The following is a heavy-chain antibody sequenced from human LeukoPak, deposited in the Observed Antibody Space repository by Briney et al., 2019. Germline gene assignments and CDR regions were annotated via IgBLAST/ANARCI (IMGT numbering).Heavy chain of an antibody. J-gene: IGHJ5*02. CDR2: ISWNSGSI. CDR1: GFSFDDYA. CDR3: AKGQYQLLLDWFDP. D-gene: IGHD2-2*01. V-gene: IGHV3-9*01. Sequence: QPGRSLRLSCAASGFSFDDYAMHWVRQAPGKGLEWVSGISWNSGSIGYADSVKGRFTISRDNAKNSLYLQMNSLRAEDTALYYCAKGQYQLLLDWFDPWGQGTLVTVSS.